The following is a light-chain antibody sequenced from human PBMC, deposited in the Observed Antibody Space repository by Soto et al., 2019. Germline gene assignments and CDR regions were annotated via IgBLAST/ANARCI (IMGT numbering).Light chain of an antibody. CDR3: QQYGSSLFT. CDR2: GTS. V-gene: IGKV3-20*01. CDR1: QSVSSTS. J-gene: IGKJ3*01. Sequence: DIVLTQSPGTLSLSPGERATLSCRASQSVSSTSLAWYQQKPGQAPRLLIYGTSTRATGIPDRFSGSGSGTDFTLTISRLEPEDFEVYYCQQYGSSLFTFGPGTKVDIK.